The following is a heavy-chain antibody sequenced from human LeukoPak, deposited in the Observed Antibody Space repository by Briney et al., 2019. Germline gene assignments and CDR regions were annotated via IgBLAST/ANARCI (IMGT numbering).Heavy chain of an antibody. D-gene: IGHD6-13*01. J-gene: IGHJ1*01. CDR1: GFTFDDYA. V-gene: IGHV3-9*01. Sequence: GGSLSLSCPTSGFTFDDYALHWARQAPGRGWEGVSGISWNSGSIGYADSVKGRFTISRDNAKNSLYLQMNSLRAEDTALYYCAKEQAAAGGFQHWGQGTLVTVSS. CDR3: AKEQAAAGGFQH. CDR2: ISWNSGSI.